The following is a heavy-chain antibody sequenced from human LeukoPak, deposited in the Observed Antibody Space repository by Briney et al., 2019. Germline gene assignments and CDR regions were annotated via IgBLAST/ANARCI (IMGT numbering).Heavy chain of an antibody. V-gene: IGHV3-20*01. Sequence: PRGSLRLSCAASGFTFDDYGMSWVRQAPGKGLEWVAGINWNGGSTGYADSVKGRFTISRDNAKNSLYLQMNSLRAEDTALYHCAATQQLGESYFDYWGQGTLVTASS. CDR3: AATQQLGESYFDY. D-gene: IGHD6-13*01. CDR2: INWNGGST. J-gene: IGHJ4*02. CDR1: GFTFDDYG.